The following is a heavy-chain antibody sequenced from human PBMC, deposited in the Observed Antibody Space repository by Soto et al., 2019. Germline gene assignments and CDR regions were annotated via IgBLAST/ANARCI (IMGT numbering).Heavy chain of an antibody. Sequence: EVQLVETGGGLIQSGGSLRLSCAASGFIVSSNDMSWVRQAPGKGLEWVSVIYSGGSTHDADSVKGRFTISRDNSKNTVSLQMNSLRVDDTAVYYCASSSRKDYYFAMDAWGQGTTVIVSS. D-gene: IGHD6-6*01. CDR3: ASSSRKDYYFAMDA. CDR1: GFIVSSND. CDR2: IYSGGST. J-gene: IGHJ6*02. V-gene: IGHV3-53*02.